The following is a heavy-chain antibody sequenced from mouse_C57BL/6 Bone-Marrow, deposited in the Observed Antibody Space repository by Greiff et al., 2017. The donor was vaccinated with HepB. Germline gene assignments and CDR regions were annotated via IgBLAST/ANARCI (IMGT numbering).Heavy chain of an antibody. CDR1: GFTFSSYG. J-gene: IGHJ2*01. CDR2: ISSGGSYT. V-gene: IGHV5-6*01. CDR3: ARSIYYDYDDY. D-gene: IGHD2-4*01. Sequence: EVQLVESGGDLVKPGGSLKLSCAASGFTFSSYGMSWVRQTPDKRLEWVATISSGGSYTYYPDSVKGRFTISRDNAKNTLYLQMSSLKSEYTAMYYCARSIYYDYDDYWGQGTTLTVSS.